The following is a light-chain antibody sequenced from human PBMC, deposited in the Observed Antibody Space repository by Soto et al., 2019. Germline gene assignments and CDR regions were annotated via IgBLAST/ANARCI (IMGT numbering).Light chain of an antibody. Sequence: NVMTQSPVTLSVSPGERATFSCRAGQSVSSNLAWYQQKPGQAPRLLIYGASTRATGIPARFTGSGSGTEFTLTISSLQFDDSAVYYCQQYNNWWTFGQGTKVDIK. V-gene: IGKV3-15*01. CDR1: QSVSSN. J-gene: IGKJ1*01. CDR3: QQYNNWWT. CDR2: GAS.